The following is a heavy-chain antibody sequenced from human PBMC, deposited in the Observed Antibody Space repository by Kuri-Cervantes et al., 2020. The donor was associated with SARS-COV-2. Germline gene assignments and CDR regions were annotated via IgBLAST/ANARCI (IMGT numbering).Heavy chain of an antibody. Sequence: SETLSLTCTVYGGSFSGYYWSWIRQPPGKGLEWIGEINHSGSTNYNPSLKSRVTISVDTSKNQFSLKLSSVTAADTAVYYCARHFLAATFDYWGQGTLVTVSS. V-gene: IGHV4-34*01. J-gene: IGHJ4*02. D-gene: IGHD3-3*01. CDR1: GGSFSGYY. CDR2: INHSGST. CDR3: ARHFLAATFDY.